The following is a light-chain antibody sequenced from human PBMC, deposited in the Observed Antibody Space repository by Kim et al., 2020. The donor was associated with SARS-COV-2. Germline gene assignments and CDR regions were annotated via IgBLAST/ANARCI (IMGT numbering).Light chain of an antibody. CDR2: EVS. CDR1: SSDIGGYDY. CDR3: GSYTSSASVG. Sequence: QSALTQPASVSGSPGQSITISCTGTSSDIGGYDYVSWYQQHPGKAPKLMIYEVSNRPSGVSHRFSGSKSGNTASLTISGLQPEDEADYYCGSYTSSASVGFGGGTQLTVL. V-gene: IGLV2-14*03. J-gene: IGLJ2*01.